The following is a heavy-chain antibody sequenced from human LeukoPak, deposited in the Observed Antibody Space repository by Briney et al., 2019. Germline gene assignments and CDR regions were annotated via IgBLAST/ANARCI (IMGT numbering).Heavy chain of an antibody. J-gene: IGHJ5*02. CDR3: ARDRDSSGYYNWFDP. Sequence: SQTLSLTCTVSGGSISSGGYYWSWIRQPPGTGLEWIGYIYYSGSTNYNPSLKSRVTISVDTSKNQFSLKLSSVTAADTAVYYCARDRDSSGYYNWFDPWGQGTLVTVSS. CDR1: GGSISSGGYY. D-gene: IGHD3-22*01. V-gene: IGHV4-61*08. CDR2: IYYSGST.